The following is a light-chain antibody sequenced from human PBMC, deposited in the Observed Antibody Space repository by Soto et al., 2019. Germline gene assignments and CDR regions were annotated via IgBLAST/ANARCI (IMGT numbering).Light chain of an antibody. CDR3: AASDDSLTGRV. Sequence: QSVLTQPPSASGTPGQRVTISCSGSSSNIGSNTVNWYQQLPGTAPKLLIYSNNQRPSGVPDRFSGSKSGSSASLAISGLQSEDEADYYCAASDDSLTGRVFGGGTKLTVL. CDR1: SSNIGSNT. J-gene: IGLJ2*01. CDR2: SNN. V-gene: IGLV1-44*01.